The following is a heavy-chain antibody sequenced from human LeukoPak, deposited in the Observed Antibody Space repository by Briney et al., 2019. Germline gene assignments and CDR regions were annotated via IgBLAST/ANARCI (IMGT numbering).Heavy chain of an antibody. CDR2: IKSKTDGGTT. CDR1: GFTFSNAW. Sequence: GGSLRLSCAVSGFTFSNAWMSWVRQAPGKGLEWVGRIKSKTDGGTTDYAAPVKGRFTISRDDSKNTLYLQMNSLKTEDTAVYYCTTSGKGGWFPPPYDYWGQGALVTVSS. CDR3: TTSGKGGWFPPPYDY. V-gene: IGHV3-15*01. J-gene: IGHJ4*02. D-gene: IGHD1-14*01.